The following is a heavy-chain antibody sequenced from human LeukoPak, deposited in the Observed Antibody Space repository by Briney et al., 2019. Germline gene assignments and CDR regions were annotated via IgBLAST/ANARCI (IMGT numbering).Heavy chain of an antibody. J-gene: IGHJ6*02. D-gene: IGHD2-2*01. CDR3: ARDGYCSSTSCYYYYYYGMDV. CDR1: GFTSDDYA. CDR2: ISWNSGSI. Sequence: GGSLRLSCAASGFTSDDYAMHWVRQAPGKGLEWVSGISWNSGSIGYADSVKGRFTISRDNAKNSLYLQMNSLRAEDTAVYYCARDGYCSSTSCYYYYYYGMDVWGQGTTVTVSS. V-gene: IGHV3-9*02.